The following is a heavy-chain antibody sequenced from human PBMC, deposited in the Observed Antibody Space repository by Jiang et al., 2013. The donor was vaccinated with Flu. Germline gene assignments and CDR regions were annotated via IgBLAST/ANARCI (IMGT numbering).Heavy chain of an antibody. J-gene: IGHJ4*02. CDR1: GFTFSIAW. CDR2: IKNKADGETT. Sequence: PGGSLRLSCAASGFTFSIAWMSWVRQAPGKGLEWIGRIKNKADGETTDYAAPVKGRLTISRDDSKNTLYLQMNSLKIEDTAVYYCITDQRGYWGQGTLVTVSS. V-gene: IGHV3-15*01. CDR3: ITDQRGY.